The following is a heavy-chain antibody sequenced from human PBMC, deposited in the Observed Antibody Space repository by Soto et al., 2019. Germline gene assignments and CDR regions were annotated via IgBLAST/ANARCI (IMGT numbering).Heavy chain of an antibody. CDR1: GFTFTSYG. CDR2: ISFDGSNK. V-gene: IGHV3-30*18. J-gene: IGHJ4*02. CDR3: AKARGSGSSLDYFDY. D-gene: IGHD1-26*01. Sequence: QVQLVESGGGVVQPGRSLRLSCAASGFTFTSYGMHWVRQAPGKGLEWVAVISFDGSNKYYADSVKGRFTISRDNSKNTLYLQMNSLRAEDTAVYYCAKARGSGSSLDYFDYWGQGTLVTVSS.